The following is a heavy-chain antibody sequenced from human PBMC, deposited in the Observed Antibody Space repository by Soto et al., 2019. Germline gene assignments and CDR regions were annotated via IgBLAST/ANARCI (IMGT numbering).Heavy chain of an antibody. V-gene: IGHV1-3*01. CDR3: SRDVGAFDI. D-gene: IGHD3-10*01. CDR1: GYTFTNYP. CDR2: INPGNRNT. Sequence: QVQLVQSGAEVKKPGASVKVSCKASGYTFTNYPMHWVRQAPGQRLAWMGWINPGNRNTNYAQKVQGRVTITRDTSTSTGYMKLRSLRSEDTAVYYCSRDVGAFDIWGQGTMVTVSS. J-gene: IGHJ3*02.